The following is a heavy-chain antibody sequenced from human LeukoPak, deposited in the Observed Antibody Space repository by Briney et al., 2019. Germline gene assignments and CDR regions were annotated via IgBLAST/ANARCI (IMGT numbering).Heavy chain of an antibody. Sequence: GGSLRLSCAASGVTFSSYSMNWVRQAPGKGLEWVSSISSSSSYIYYADSVKGRFTISRDNAKNSLYLQMNSLIAEDTAVYYCARDLGTVTGYFDYWGQGTLVTVSS. CDR1: GVTFSSYS. CDR3: ARDLGTVTGYFDY. V-gene: IGHV3-21*01. D-gene: IGHD4-17*01. CDR2: ISSSSSYI. J-gene: IGHJ4*02.